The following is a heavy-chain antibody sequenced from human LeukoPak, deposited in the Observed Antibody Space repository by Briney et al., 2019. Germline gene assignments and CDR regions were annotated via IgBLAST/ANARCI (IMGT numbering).Heavy chain of an antibody. Sequence: GASVKVSCKASGYTFTSYGISWVRQAPGQGLEWMGWISAYNGNTNYAQKLQGRVTMTTGTSTSTAYMELRSLRSDDKAVYYCARVHPYSSGWPYYYYGMDVWGQGTTVTVSS. D-gene: IGHD6-19*01. CDR2: ISAYNGNT. J-gene: IGHJ6*02. CDR1: GYTFTSYG. V-gene: IGHV1-18*01. CDR3: ARVHPYSSGWPYYYYGMDV.